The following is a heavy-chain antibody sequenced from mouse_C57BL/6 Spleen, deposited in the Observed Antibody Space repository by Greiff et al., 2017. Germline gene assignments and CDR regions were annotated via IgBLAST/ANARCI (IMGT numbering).Heavy chain of an antibody. CDR3: TRRGSTVVDAMDY. V-gene: IGHV1-15*01. Sequence: QVQLQQSGAELVRPGASVTLSCKASGYTFTDYEMHWVKQTPVHGLEWIGAIDPETGGTAYNQKFKGKAILTADKSSSTAYMELRSLTSEDSAVYYCTRRGSTVVDAMDYWGQGTSVTVSS. CDR1: GYTFTDYE. D-gene: IGHD1-1*01. CDR2: IDPETGGT. J-gene: IGHJ4*01.